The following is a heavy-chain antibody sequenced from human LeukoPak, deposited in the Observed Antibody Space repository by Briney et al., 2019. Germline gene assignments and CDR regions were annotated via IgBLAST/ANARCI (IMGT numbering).Heavy chain of an antibody. J-gene: IGHJ4*02. D-gene: IGHD1-26*01. CDR3: ARDRVVGATSLYFDY. Sequence: PGGSLRLSCAASGFTFSSYGMHWVRQAPGKGLEWVAVIWYDGSNKYYADSVKGRFTISRDNSKNTLYLQMNSLRAEDTAVYYCARDRVVGATSLYFDYWGQGTLVSVSS. CDR2: IWYDGSNK. V-gene: IGHV3-33*01. CDR1: GFTFSSYG.